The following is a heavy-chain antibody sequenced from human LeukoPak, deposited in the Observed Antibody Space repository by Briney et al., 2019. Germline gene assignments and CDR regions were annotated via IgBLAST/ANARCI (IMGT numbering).Heavy chain of an antibody. J-gene: IGHJ4*02. V-gene: IGHV3-30-3*01. D-gene: IGHD4-11*01. CDR3: ARGRDYRSPEDY. CDR2: ISYDGSNK. CDR1: GFTFSSYA. Sequence: PGRSLRLSCAASGFTFSSYAMHWVRQAPGKGLEWVAVISYDGSNKYYADSVKGRFTIFRDNSKNTLYLQMNSLRAEDTAVYYCARGRDYRSPEDYWGQGTLVTVSS.